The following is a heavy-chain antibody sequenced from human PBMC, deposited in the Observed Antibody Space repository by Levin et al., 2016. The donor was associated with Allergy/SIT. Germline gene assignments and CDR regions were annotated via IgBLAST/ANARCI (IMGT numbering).Heavy chain of an antibody. CDR2: IIPIFGTA. CDR3: ARVLSGRRPDTALFDY. Sequence: WVRQAPGQGLEWMGGIIPIFGTANYAQKFQGRVTITADESTSTAYMELSSLRSEDTAVYYCARVLSGRRPDTALFDYWGQGTLVTVSS. J-gene: IGHJ4*02. V-gene: IGHV1-69*01. D-gene: IGHD5-18*01.